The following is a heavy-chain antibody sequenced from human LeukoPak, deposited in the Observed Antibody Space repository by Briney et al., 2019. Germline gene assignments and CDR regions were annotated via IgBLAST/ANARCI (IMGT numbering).Heavy chain of an antibody. V-gene: IGHV1-18*01. CDR3: ARDPPGDYAPQHKDDY. CDR1: GYTFTLYG. D-gene: IGHD4-17*01. J-gene: IGHJ4*02. CDR2: SSAYNGNT. Sequence: ASVTDSFKASGYTFTLYGMRWVRQAAGQRLEWMGCSSAYNGNTNYVQKLQGRVTMTTNTSTSTAYMELRSLRSDDTAVYYCARDPPGDYAPQHKDDYWGQGTLVTVSS.